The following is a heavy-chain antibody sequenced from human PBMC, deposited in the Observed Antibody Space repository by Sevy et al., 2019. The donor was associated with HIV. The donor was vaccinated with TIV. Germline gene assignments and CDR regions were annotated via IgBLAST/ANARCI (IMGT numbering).Heavy chain of an antibody. CDR2: IRTTASGGTT. D-gene: IGHD6-13*01. Sequence: GGSLRLSCTTSGFTFGDYAMGWFRQAPGKGLEWVGFIRTTASGGTTDYAPAVKGTFIIPRDDSKSIAYLQMNNLKTEDTAVYYCTRSFSVTWYPHYWGQGTLVTVSS. CDR3: TRSFSVTWYPHY. V-gene: IGHV3-49*03. J-gene: IGHJ4*02. CDR1: GFTFGDYA.